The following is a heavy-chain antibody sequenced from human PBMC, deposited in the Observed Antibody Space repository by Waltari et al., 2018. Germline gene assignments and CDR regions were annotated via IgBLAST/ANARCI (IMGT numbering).Heavy chain of an antibody. J-gene: IGHJ4*02. CDR1: GFTFNTYW. CDR3: ARVIEYGDYELDY. D-gene: IGHD4-17*01. V-gene: IGHV3-74*01. CDR2: STSDARTT. Sequence: VQLVESGGGLVQPGESLRLSCAASGFTFNTYWMHWVRQAPGKGLEGVSSSTSDARTTIDADAVKGRSTITRDNAKNPLYLQRNRLRGEDTAVYCGARVIEYGDYELDYWGQGTLVTVSS.